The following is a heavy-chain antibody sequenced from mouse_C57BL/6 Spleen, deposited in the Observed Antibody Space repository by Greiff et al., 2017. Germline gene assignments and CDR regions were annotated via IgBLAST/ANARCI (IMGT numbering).Heavy chain of an antibody. CDR2: INPSTGGT. J-gene: IGHJ2*01. Sequence: EVKLQESGPELVKPGASVKISCKASGYSFTGYYMNWVKQSPETSLEWIGEINPSTGGTPSNQKFKAKATLTVDKSSSTAYMQLKSLTSEDSAVYYCARERLLVDYWGQGTTLTVSS. CDR3: ARERLLVDY. V-gene: IGHV1-42*01. D-gene: IGHD2-3*01. CDR1: GYSFTGYY.